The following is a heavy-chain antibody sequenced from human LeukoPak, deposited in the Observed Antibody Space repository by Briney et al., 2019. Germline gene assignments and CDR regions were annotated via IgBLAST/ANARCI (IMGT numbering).Heavy chain of an antibody. J-gene: IGHJ5*02. V-gene: IGHV4-39*07. CDR2: IYHSGST. CDR3: ASVGYDSSGYYRNWFDP. Sequence: SETLSLTCTVSGGSISSSSYYWGWIRQPPGKGLEWIGSIYHSGSTYYKPSLKSRVTISVDTSKNQFSLKLSSVTAADTAVYYCASVGYDSSGYYRNWFDPWGQGTLVTVSS. CDR1: GGSISSSSYY. D-gene: IGHD3-22*01.